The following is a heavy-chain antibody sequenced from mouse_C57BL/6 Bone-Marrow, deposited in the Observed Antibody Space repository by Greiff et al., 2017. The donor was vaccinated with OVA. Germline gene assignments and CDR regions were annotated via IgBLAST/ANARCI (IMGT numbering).Heavy chain of an antibody. CDR3: ARRYGNYWYFDV. D-gene: IGHD2-1*01. CDR2: ISSGSSTI. Sequence: EVKLMESGGGLVKPGGSLKLSCAASGFTFSDYGMHWVRQAPEKGLEWVAYISSGSSTIYYADTVKGRFTISRDNAKNTLFLQMTSLRSEDTAMYYCARRYGNYWYFDVWGTGTTVTVSS. CDR1: GFTFSDYG. J-gene: IGHJ1*03. V-gene: IGHV5-17*01.